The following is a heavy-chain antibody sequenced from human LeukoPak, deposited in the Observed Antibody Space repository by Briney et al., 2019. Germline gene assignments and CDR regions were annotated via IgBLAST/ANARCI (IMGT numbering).Heavy chain of an antibody. J-gene: IGHJ4*02. CDR2: ISYDGSNK. Sequence: GRFLRLSCAASGFTFSSYAMHWVRQAPGKGLVWVAIISYDGSNKYYADSVKGRFTISRDNSKNTLYLQINSLRAEDTAVYYCATDPDSSGYYYPIFDYWGQGTLVTVSS. CDR3: ATDPDSSGYYYPIFDY. V-gene: IGHV3-30-3*01. CDR1: GFTFSSYA. D-gene: IGHD3-22*01.